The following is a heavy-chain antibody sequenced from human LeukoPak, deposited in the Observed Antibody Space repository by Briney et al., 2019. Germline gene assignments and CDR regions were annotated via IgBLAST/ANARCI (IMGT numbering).Heavy chain of an antibody. V-gene: IGHV3-74*01. CDR1: GLTFHNTR. Sequence: RPGGSLRLSCAAHGLTFHNTRMHWIRQAPGEGLVWVSRIINDGITTTYADSVKGRFTISRDNAKKTLYLQMNSLRADDTAVYYCAADGEYAFLVWGQGTMVTVSS. D-gene: IGHD2/OR15-2a*01. CDR2: IINDGITT. CDR3: AADGEYAFLV. J-gene: IGHJ3*01.